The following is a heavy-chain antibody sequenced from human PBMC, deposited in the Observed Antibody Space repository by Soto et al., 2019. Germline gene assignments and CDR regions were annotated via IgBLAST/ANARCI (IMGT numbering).Heavy chain of an antibody. D-gene: IGHD3-9*01. J-gene: IGHJ4*02. CDR1: GGTFSSYT. CDR2: IIPILGIA. CDR3: ATNVLRYFDWLHDY. Sequence: SVKVSCKASGGTFSSYTISWVRQAPGQGLEWMGRIIPILGIANYAQKFQGRVTITADKSTSTAYMELSSLRSEDTAVYYCATNVLRYFDWLHDYWGQGTLVTVSS. V-gene: IGHV1-69*02.